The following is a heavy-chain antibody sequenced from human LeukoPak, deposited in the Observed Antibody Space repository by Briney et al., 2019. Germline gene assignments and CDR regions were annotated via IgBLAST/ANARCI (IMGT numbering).Heavy chain of an antibody. CDR1: GGSFSGYY. Sequence: SETLSLTCTVYGGSFSGYYWSWIRQPPGKGLEWIGEINHSGSTNYNPSIKSRVTISVDTSKNQFSLKLSSVTAADTAVYYCARVADIVVVPAAMQWFDPWGQGTLVTVSS. CDR2: INHSGST. J-gene: IGHJ5*02. V-gene: IGHV4-34*01. D-gene: IGHD2-2*01. CDR3: ARVADIVVVPAAMQWFDP.